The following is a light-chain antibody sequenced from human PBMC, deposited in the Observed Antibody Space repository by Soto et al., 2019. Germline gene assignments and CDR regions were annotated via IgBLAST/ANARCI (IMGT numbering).Light chain of an antibody. J-gene: IGKJ4*01. Sequence: EIVMTQSPATLSVSPGQRATLSCRASQSVSSNLDWYQQKPGQAPRLLIYGASTRATGITARFSGSRSGTEFTLTISSLQSEDFAVYYCQQYNNWPPLSFGGGTKVEIK. CDR2: GAS. CDR1: QSVSSN. V-gene: IGKV3-15*01. CDR3: QQYNNWPPLS.